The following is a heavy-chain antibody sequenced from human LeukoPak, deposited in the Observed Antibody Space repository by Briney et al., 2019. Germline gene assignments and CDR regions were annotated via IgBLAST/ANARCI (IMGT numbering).Heavy chain of an antibody. J-gene: IGHJ4*02. Sequence: GRSLRLSCAASGFTFSSYAMHWVRQAPGKGLEWVAVISYDGSNKYYADSVKGRFTISRDNSKNTLYLQMNSLRAEDTAVYYCARGGYDSSGQSSLRYWGQGTLVTVSS. D-gene: IGHD3-22*01. V-gene: IGHV3-30*04. CDR3: ARGGYDSSGQSSLRY. CDR2: ISYDGSNK. CDR1: GFTFSSYA.